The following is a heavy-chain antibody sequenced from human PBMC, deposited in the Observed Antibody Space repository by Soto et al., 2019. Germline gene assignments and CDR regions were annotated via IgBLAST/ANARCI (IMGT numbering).Heavy chain of an antibody. CDR2: IYYSGST. CDR3: XXPNGRYFXWSLDP. CDR1: GGSISSSSYY. Sequence: SETLSLTCTVSGGSISSSSYYWGWIRQPPGKGLEWIGSIYYSGSTYYNPSLKSRVTISVDTSKNQFSLKLSSVTAADTAVYYCXXPNGRYFXWSLDPWGQGTQVTVSS. J-gene: IGHJ5*02. D-gene: IGHD3-9*01. V-gene: IGHV4-39*01.